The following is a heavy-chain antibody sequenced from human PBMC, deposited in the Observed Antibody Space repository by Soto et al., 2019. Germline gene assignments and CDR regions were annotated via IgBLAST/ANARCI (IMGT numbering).Heavy chain of an antibody. CDR1: GFTFSTVY. Sequence: GGSLRLSCAASGFTFSTVYMHWVRQVPGKGLMWVSRINFDGTDTNYADSVKGRFTISRDNGKNTLFLQMNGLRAEDTAVYYCASDPATIDRGDLDYWGLGTLVTVSS. CDR2: INFDGTDT. V-gene: IGHV3-74*01. D-gene: IGHD5-12*01. J-gene: IGHJ4*02. CDR3: ASDPATIDRGDLDY.